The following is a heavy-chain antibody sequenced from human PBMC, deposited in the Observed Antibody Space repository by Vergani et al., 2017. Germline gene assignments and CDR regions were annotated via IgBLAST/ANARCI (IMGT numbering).Heavy chain of an antibody. J-gene: IGHJ4*02. CDR1: GGTFSSYA. D-gene: IGHD2-2*01. CDR3: ARGSSEVVPAVIAGLMDY. CDR2: VIPIFGTA. Sequence: QVQLVQSGAEVKKPGSSVKVSCKASGGTFSSYAISWVRQAPGQGLEWMGGVIPIFGTANYAQKFQGRVTITADESTRTAYMELSSLRSEDTAVYYCARGSSEVVPAVIAGLMDYWGQGTLVTVSS. V-gene: IGHV1-69*01.